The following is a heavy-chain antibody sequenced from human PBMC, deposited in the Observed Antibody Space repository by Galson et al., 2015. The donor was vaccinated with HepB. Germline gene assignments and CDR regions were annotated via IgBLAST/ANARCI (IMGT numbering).Heavy chain of an antibody. D-gene: IGHD2-2*01. CDR1: GFTFSSYA. J-gene: IGHJ4*02. CDR3: ARGNRGYCSSTSCYSRDYFDY. CDR2: ISYDGSNK. V-gene: IGHV3-30-3*01. Sequence: SLRLSCAASGFTFSSYAMHWVRQAPGKGLEWVAVISYDGSNKYYADSVKGRFTISRDNSKNTLYLQMNSLRAEDTAVYYCARGNRGYCSSTSCYSRDYFDYWGQGTLVTVSS.